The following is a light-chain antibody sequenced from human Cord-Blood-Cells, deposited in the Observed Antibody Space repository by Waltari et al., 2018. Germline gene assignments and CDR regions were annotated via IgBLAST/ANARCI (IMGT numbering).Light chain of an antibody. Sequence: QSALTQPASVSGSPGQSITISCTGTSSDVGGYNYVSWYQQHPGKAPKHMIYDVSNRTSGVSNRFSGSKSGNTASLTSSGLQAEDEADYYCSSYTSSSTLVFGGGTKLTVL. CDR3: SSYTSSSTLV. CDR1: SSDVGGYNY. J-gene: IGLJ2*01. V-gene: IGLV2-14*01. CDR2: DVS.